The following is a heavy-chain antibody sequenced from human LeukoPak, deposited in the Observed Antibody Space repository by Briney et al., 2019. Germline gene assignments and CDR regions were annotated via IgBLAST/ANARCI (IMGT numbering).Heavy chain of an antibody. CDR1: GFTFSSYA. D-gene: IGHD6-19*01. J-gene: IGHJ4*02. CDR2: ISATGGST. Sequence: PGGSLRLSCAASGFTFSSYAMSWVRQAPGKGLEWVSTISATGGSTYYADSVKGRFTISRDNSKDTLYLQMNSLRAEDTAVYYCAKGGYSSGWRNYFDHWGQGTLVTVSS. CDR3: AKGGYSSGWRNYFDH. V-gene: IGHV3-23*01.